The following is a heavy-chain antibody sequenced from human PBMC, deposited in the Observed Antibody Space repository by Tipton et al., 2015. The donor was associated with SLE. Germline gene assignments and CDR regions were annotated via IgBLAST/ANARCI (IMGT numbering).Heavy chain of an antibody. CDR3: ARDRVGLGPFDI. CDR1: AFTFSEYA. J-gene: IGHJ3*02. Sequence: SLRLSCVTSAFTFSEYAMHWVRQAPGKGLEWVAAISNDGSNKDYVDSVKGRFAVSRDNSKNTLYLQMNSLRPEDTAVYFCARDRVGLGPFDIWGQGTMVTVSS. D-gene: IGHD2-15*01. V-gene: IGHV3-30*09. CDR2: ISNDGSNK.